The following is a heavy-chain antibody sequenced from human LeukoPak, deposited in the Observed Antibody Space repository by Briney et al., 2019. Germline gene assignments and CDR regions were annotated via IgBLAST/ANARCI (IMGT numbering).Heavy chain of an antibody. Sequence: GSLRLSCAASGFTFSSYAMSWVRQAPGKGLEWVSAISGSGGSTYYADSVKGRFTISRDNSKNTLYLQMNSLRAEDAAVYYCAKSIGGNFGETPNWFDPWGQGTLVTVSS. D-gene: IGHD3-10*01. CDR1: GFTFSSYA. CDR2: ISGSGGST. J-gene: IGHJ5*02. CDR3: AKSIGGNFGETPNWFDP. V-gene: IGHV3-23*01.